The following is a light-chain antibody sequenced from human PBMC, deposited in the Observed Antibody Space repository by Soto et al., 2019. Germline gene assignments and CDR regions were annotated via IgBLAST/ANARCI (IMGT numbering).Light chain of an antibody. V-gene: IGLV1-47*01. CDR2: RNN. CDR3: AAWDDSLSGVV. J-gene: IGLJ2*01. Sequence: QSVLAQPPSASGTPGQRVTISCSGSSSNIGSNFVYWYQQLPGTAPKLLIYRNNQRPSGVPDRFSGSKSGTSASLAISGLRSEDDADYYCAAWDDSLSGVVFGGGTK. CDR1: SSNIGSNF.